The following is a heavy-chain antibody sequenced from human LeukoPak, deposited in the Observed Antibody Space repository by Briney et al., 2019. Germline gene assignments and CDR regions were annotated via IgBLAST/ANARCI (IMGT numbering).Heavy chain of an antibody. V-gene: IGHV3-43D*03. CDR3: AKVAQIAAAGTKSYFDY. CDR1: GFTFDDYA. CDR2: ISWDGSST. J-gene: IGHJ4*02. Sequence: PGGSLRLSCAASGFTFDDYAMHWVRQAPGKGLEWVSLISWDGSSTYYADSVKGRFTISRDNSKNSLYLQMNSLRAEDTALYYCAKVAQIAAAGTKSYFDYWGQGTLVTVS. D-gene: IGHD6-13*01.